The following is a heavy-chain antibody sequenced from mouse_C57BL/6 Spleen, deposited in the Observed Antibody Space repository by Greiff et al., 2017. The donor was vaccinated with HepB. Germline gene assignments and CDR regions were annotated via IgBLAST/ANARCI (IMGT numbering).Heavy chain of an antibody. Sequence: VQLQQSGAELARPGASVKLSCKASGYTFTSYGISWVKQRTGQGLEWIGEIYPRSGNTYYNEKFKGKATLTADKSSSTAYMELRSLTSEDSAVYFCARDGITTVVAPYYFDYWGQGTTLTVSS. V-gene: IGHV1-81*01. D-gene: IGHD1-1*01. CDR2: IYPRSGNT. CDR1: GYTFTSYG. CDR3: ARDGITTVVAPYYFDY. J-gene: IGHJ2*01.